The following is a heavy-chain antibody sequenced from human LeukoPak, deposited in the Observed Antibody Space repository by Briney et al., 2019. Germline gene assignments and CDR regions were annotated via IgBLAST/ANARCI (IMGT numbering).Heavy chain of an antibody. CDR1: GFTFSSYT. J-gene: IGHJ4*02. V-gene: IGHV3-21*01. D-gene: IGHD4-17*01. Sequence: GGSLRLSCAASGFTFSSYTMNWVRQAPGKGLEWVSSITSGGVNTYYATSVKGRFTISRDNAKNSLFLQMNSLRAEDTAVYYCAKDPDYGDYVRHFDYWGQGTLVTVSS. CDR3: AKDPDYGDYVRHFDY. CDR2: ITSGGVNT.